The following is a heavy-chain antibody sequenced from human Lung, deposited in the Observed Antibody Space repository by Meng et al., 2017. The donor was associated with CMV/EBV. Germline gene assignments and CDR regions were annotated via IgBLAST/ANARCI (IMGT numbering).Heavy chain of an antibody. Sequence: QVQLVESGXGVVQPGRSLRFSCAASGFTFSSYAMHWVRQAPGKGLEWVAVISYDGSNKYYADSVKGRFTISRDNSKNTLYLQMNSLRAEDTAVYYCARGGSYGVYFDYWGQGTLGTVSS. CDR3: ARGGSYGVYFDY. CDR2: ISYDGSNK. J-gene: IGHJ4*02. D-gene: IGHD1-26*01. CDR1: GFTFSSYA. V-gene: IGHV3-30-3*01.